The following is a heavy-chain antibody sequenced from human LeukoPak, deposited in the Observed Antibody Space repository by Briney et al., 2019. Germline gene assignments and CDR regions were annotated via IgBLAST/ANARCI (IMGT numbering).Heavy chain of an antibody. D-gene: IGHD3-10*01. CDR1: GYTFTSYD. Sequence: ASVKVSCKASGYTFTSYDINWVRQAPGQGLEWVGWMNPNSGNTGSAQKVQGRITITMNTSISTAYMELSSLRSEDTAVYYCARIYYRRSDYHYYYMAVWGEGTTVTVSS. V-gene: IGHV1-8*01. J-gene: IGHJ6*03. CDR3: ARIYYRRSDYHYYYMAV. CDR2: MNPNSGNT.